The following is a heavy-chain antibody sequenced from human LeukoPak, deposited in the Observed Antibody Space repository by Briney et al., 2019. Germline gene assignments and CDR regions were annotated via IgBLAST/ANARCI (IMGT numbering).Heavy chain of an antibody. CDR1: GYTFTGYY. Sequence: ASVKVSCKASGYTFTGYYMHWVRQAPGQGLEWMGWINPNSGGTNYAQKFQGRVTMTRDTSISTAYMELSRLRSEDTAVYYCARGAPLRYFDWSTTNSPAFDYWGQGTLVTVSS. D-gene: IGHD3-9*01. V-gene: IGHV1-2*02. J-gene: IGHJ4*02. CDR2: INPNSGGT. CDR3: ARGAPLRYFDWSTTNSPAFDY.